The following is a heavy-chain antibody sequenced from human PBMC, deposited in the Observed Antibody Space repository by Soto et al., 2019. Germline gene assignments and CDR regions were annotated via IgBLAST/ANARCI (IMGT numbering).Heavy chain of an antibody. V-gene: IGHV1-46*01. J-gene: IGHJ6*02. Sequence: ASVKVSCKASGYTFTSYYMHWVRQAPGQGLEWMGIINPSGGSTSYAQKIQGKVTMNRDTSTSTVYMELSSLRSEDTALYYCARHIAAAGYYYYGMDVWGQGTTVTVSS. CDR2: INPSGGST. CDR3: ARHIAAAGYYYYGMDV. CDR1: GYTFTSYY. D-gene: IGHD6-13*01.